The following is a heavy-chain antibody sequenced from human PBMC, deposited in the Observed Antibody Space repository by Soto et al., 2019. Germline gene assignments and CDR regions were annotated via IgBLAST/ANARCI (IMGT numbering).Heavy chain of an antibody. J-gene: IGHJ3*02. CDR3: AREDQQLIPAFDI. CDR2: INWNGGST. D-gene: IGHD6-13*01. Sequence: PGGSLRLSCAASGFAFSDSWMNWVRQAPGKGLEWVSGINWNGGSTGYADSVKGRFTISRDNAKNSLFLQMNSLRAEDTALYYCAREDQQLIPAFDIWGQGTMVNVSS. V-gene: IGHV3-20*04. CDR1: GFAFSDSW.